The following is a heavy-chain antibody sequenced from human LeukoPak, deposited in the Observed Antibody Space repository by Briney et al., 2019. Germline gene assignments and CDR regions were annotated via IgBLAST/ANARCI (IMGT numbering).Heavy chain of an antibody. CDR2: IYPGNSDT. D-gene: IGHD6-13*01. CDR3: ARFALTSSLDY. J-gene: IGHJ4*02. V-gene: IGHV5-51*01. CDR1: GYSFTSYW. Sequence: GESLKISCKGSGYSFTSYWIGWVRQVPGKGLEWMGLIYPGNSDTRYSPLFQGQVTLSVDRSISTAYLHWSGLKASDTAIYYCARFALTSSLDYWGQGTLVTVSS.